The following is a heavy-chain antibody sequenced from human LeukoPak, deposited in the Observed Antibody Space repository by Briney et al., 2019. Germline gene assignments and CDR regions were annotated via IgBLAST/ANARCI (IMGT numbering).Heavy chain of an antibody. J-gene: IGHJ4*02. CDR2: ISSSGSTI. Sequence: GGSLRLSCAASGFTFSDYYMSWIRQAPGKGLEWVSYISSSGSTIYYADSVKGRFTIPRDNAKNSLYLQMNSLRAEDTAVYYCARGNSSSWYDTVDYWGQGTLVTVSS. D-gene: IGHD6-13*01. V-gene: IGHV3-11*01. CDR1: GFTFSDYY. CDR3: ARGNSSSWYDTVDY.